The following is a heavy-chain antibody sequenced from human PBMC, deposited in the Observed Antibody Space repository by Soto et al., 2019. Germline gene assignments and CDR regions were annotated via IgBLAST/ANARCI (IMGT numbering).Heavy chain of an antibody. Sequence: PGGSLRLSCAASGFTFSSYAMSWVRQAPGKGLEWVSAISGSGGSTYYADSVKGRFTISRDNSKNTLYLQMNSLRAEDTAVYYCAKDRRHCSSTSCSAVGYWGQGTLVTVSS. D-gene: IGHD2-2*01. CDR3: AKDRRHCSSTSCSAVGY. CDR1: GFTFSSYA. CDR2: ISGSGGST. J-gene: IGHJ4*02. V-gene: IGHV3-23*01.